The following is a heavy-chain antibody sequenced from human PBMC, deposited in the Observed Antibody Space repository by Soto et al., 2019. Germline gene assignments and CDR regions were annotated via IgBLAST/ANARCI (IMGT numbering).Heavy chain of an antibody. V-gene: IGHV4-38-2*02. CDR1: GSSITNSFY. Sequence: PVTMSLTCRVSGSSITNSFYWGWIGQSPEKGLEWIGSISHTGRTSYNPSLRSRVSISVDTSKDQFSLTLTSLTAADTAVYYFCRDPATLGLARHYF. CDR3: CRDPATLGLARHYF. J-gene: IGHJ4*01. CDR2: ISHTGRT. D-gene: IGHD3-3*01.